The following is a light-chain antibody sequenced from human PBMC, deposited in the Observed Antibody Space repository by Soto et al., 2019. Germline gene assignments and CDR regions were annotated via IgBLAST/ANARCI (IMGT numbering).Light chain of an antibody. CDR3: HQYVSSPLT. V-gene: IGKV3-20*01. Sequence: EIVLTQSPGTLSLSPGEGATVSCRASQSVNSNLLAWFQQKPGQAPRPLIHDASRRATGIPDRFSGSGSGTDFTLSISRLEPEDFAVYYCHQYVSSPLTFGQGTKLEIK. CDR2: DAS. CDR1: QSVNSNL. J-gene: IGKJ2*01.